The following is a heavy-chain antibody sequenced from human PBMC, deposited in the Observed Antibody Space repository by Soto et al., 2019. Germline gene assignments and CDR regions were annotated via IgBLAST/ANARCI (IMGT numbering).Heavy chain of an antibody. D-gene: IGHD6-25*01. Sequence: EVQLVESGGGLVQPGGSLRLSCAASGFTFYTYSMNWVRQAPGKGLEWIAYIDSSGSITYYADSVKGRFTLSRDNAKNSLSLQMSGLRAEDTAVYYCTRDQSRYSGYPFDYWGQGNMVTVSS. V-gene: IGHV3-48*01. CDR1: GFTFYTYS. CDR2: IDSSGSIT. CDR3: TRDQSRYSGYPFDY. J-gene: IGHJ4*02.